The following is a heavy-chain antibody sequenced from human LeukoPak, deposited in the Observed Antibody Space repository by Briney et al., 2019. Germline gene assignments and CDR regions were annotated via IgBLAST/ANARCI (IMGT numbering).Heavy chain of an antibody. Sequence: KPSETLSLTCIVSGGSISNYYWSWIRQPPGKGLEWIGEINHSGSTNYNPSLKSRVTISVDTSKNQLSLKLSSMTAADTAVYYCARQWLVSPLFDYWGQGTLVTVSS. V-gene: IGHV4-34*01. D-gene: IGHD6-19*01. CDR1: GGSISNYY. CDR3: ARQWLVSPLFDY. CDR2: INHSGST. J-gene: IGHJ4*02.